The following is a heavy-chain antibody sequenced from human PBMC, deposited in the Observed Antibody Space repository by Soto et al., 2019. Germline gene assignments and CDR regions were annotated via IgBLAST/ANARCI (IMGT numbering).Heavy chain of an antibody. CDR3: ARVASSSWREAVFDY. CDR2: IYYSGST. J-gene: IGHJ4*02. Sequence: QVQLQESGPGLVKPSETLSLTCTVSGGSISSYYWSWIRQPPGKGLEWIGYIYYSGSTNYNPSLKSRVPIPVDTSKTQFSLKLGSVTAADTAGYYCARVASSSWREAVFDYGGQGTRVTVSS. CDR1: GGSISSYY. V-gene: IGHV4-59*01. D-gene: IGHD6-13*01.